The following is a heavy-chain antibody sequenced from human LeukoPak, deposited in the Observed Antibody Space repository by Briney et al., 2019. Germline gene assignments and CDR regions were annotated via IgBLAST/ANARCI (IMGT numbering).Heavy chain of an antibody. J-gene: IGHJ3*02. CDR3: ARGGDSSGYYPYAFDT. Sequence: PSETLSLTCAVYGGSFSGYYWSWIRQPPGKGLEWIGEINHSGSTNYNPSLKSRVTISVDTSKNQFSLKLSSVTAADTAAYYCARGGDSSGYYPYAFDTWGQGTMVTVSS. D-gene: IGHD3-22*01. CDR2: INHSGST. V-gene: IGHV4-34*01. CDR1: GGSFSGYY.